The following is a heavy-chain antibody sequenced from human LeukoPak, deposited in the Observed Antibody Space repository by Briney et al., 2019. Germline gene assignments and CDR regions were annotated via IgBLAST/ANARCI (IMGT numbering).Heavy chain of an antibody. J-gene: IGHJ4*02. D-gene: IGHD5-12*01. CDR1: GYTFTSYD. CDR3: AIRTPVDIVATLGERVKKGLDY. CDR2: MNPNSGNT. Sequence: ASVKVSCKASGYTFTSYDINWLRQATGQGLEWMGWMNPNSGNTGYAQKFQGRVTMTRNTSMSTAYMELSSLRSEDTAVYYCAIRTPVDIVATLGERVKKGLDYWGPGTLVTVSS. V-gene: IGHV1-8*01.